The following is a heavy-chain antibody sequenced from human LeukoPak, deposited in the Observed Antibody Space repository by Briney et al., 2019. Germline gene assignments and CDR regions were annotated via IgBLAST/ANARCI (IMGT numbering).Heavy chain of an antibody. Sequence: ASVKVSCKASGYTFTGYYMHWVRQAPGQGLEWMGWINPNSGGTNYAQKFQGRVTMTRDTSISTAYMELSRLRSDDTAVYYCATARLRSVVAASGRSYNWFDPWGQGTLVTVSS. D-gene: IGHD2-15*01. CDR1: GYTFTGYY. CDR2: INPNSGGT. V-gene: IGHV1-2*02. J-gene: IGHJ5*02. CDR3: ATARLRSVVAASGRSYNWFDP.